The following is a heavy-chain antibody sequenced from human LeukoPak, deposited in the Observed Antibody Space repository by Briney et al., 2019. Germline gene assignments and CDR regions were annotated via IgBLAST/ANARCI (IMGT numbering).Heavy chain of an antibody. Sequence: GGSLRLSCAASGFTFSSYWMSWVRQAPGKGLEWVANIKQDGSEKYYVDSVKGRFTISRDNAKNSLYLRMNSLRAEDTAVYYCARDRYYYDFWSGYVPNLDYWGQGTLVTVSS. CDR2: IKQDGSEK. CDR3: ARDRYYYDFWSGYVPNLDY. D-gene: IGHD3-3*01. CDR1: GFTFSSYW. V-gene: IGHV3-7*01. J-gene: IGHJ4*02.